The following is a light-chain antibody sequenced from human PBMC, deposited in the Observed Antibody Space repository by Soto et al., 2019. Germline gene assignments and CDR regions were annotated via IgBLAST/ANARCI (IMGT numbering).Light chain of an antibody. CDR1: SSDVGGYTY. V-gene: IGLV2-14*03. CDR2: DVS. Sequence: QSALTQPASVSGSPGQSITISCTGTSSDVGGYTYVSWYQHHPGKAPKLMIYDVSKRPSGVSNRFSGSKSGNTASLTISGLQAEDEADYYYSSYRSSSTLEVFGGGTKLTVL. CDR3: SSYRSSSTLEV. J-gene: IGLJ2*01.